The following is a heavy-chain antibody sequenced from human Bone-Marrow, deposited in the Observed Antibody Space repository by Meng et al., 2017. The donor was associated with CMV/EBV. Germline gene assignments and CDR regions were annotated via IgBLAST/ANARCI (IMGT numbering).Heavy chain of an antibody. Sequence: GESLKISCAASGSTFSDYYMSWIRQAPGKGLEWVSYIRSSGGTIYYADSVKGRFTISRDNTKNSLYLQINSLRAEDTAVYYCARSVKYYYYGMDVWGQGTTVTVSS. J-gene: IGHJ6*02. CDR3: ARSVKYYYYGMDV. CDR2: IRSSGGTI. CDR1: GSTFSDYY. V-gene: IGHV3-11*04.